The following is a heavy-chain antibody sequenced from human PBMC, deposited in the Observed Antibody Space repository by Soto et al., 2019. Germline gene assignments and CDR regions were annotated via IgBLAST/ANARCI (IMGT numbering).Heavy chain of an antibody. CDR3: ARLSDFWSGYLDY. CDR2: IYYSGST. D-gene: IGHD3-3*01. J-gene: IGHJ4*02. CDR1: GGSISSSSYY. Sequence: SETLSLTCTVSGGSISSSSYYWGWIRQPPGKGLEWIGSIYYSGSTYYNPSLKSRVTISVDTSKNQFSLKLSSVTAADTAVYYCARLSDFWSGYLDYWGQGTLVTVSS. V-gene: IGHV4-39*01.